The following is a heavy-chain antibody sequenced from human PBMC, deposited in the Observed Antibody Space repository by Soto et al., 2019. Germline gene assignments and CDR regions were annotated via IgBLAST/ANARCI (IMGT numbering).Heavy chain of an antibody. V-gene: IGHV3-7*01. CDR3: ARETYYDFPYFDY. CDR1: GFTFSSYW. D-gene: IGHD3-3*01. Sequence: EVQLVESGGGLVQPGGSLRLSCAASGFTFSSYWMSWVRQAPGKGLEWVANIKQDGSEKYYVDSVKGRFTISRDNAKNSPYLQMNSLRAEDTAVYYCARETYYDFPYFDYWGQGTLVTVSS. J-gene: IGHJ4*02. CDR2: IKQDGSEK.